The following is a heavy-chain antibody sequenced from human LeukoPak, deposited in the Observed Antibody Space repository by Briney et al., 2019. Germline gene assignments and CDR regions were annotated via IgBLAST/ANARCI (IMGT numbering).Heavy chain of an antibody. J-gene: IGHJ4*02. V-gene: IGHV4-59*08. CDR1: GGSIGSYY. D-gene: IGHD6-13*01. CDR3: ARGQTYSSSWTDY. CDR2: IYYSGST. Sequence: SETLSLTCTVSGGSIGSYYWSWIRQPPGKGLEWIGYIYYSGSTTYNPSLKSRVTISVDTSKNQFSLKLSSGTAADTAVYYCARGQTYSSSWTDYWGQGTLVTVSS.